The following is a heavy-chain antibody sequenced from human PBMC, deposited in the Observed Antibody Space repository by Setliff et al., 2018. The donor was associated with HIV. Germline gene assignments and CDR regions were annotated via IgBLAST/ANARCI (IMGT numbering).Heavy chain of an antibody. J-gene: IGHJ6*03. D-gene: IGHD6-6*01. CDR2: INTSGST. V-gene: IGHV4-4*07. CDR3: ASEAWTSYRSSSGYYYYYMDV. Sequence: SETLSLTCTVSGGSVSNYYWTWIRQSAGKGLEWIGHINTSGSTKYNPSLKSRLTMSVDTSKNQFSLKLSSVTAADTAVYYCASEAWTSYRSSSGYYYYYMDVWGKGTTVTVSS. CDR1: GGSVSNYY.